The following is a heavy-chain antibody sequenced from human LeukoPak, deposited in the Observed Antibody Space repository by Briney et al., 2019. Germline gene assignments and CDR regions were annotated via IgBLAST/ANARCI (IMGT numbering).Heavy chain of an antibody. CDR1: GYTFTGYY. Sequence: ASVKVSCKASGYTFTGYYMHWARQAPGQGLEWMGWINPNSGGTNYAQKFQGRVTMTRDTSISTAYMELSRLRSDDTAVYYCATGATGTPGYFDYWGQGTLVTVSS. J-gene: IGHJ4*02. V-gene: IGHV1-2*02. CDR3: ATGATGTPGYFDY. CDR2: INPNSGGT. D-gene: IGHD4-17*01.